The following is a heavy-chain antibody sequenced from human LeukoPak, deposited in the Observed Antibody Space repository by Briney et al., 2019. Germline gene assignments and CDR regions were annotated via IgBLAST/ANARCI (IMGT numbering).Heavy chain of an antibody. D-gene: IGHD3-10*01. CDR1: GGSISSSSYY. J-gene: IGHJ6*03. CDR3: ARLLWFGELSYMDV. CDR2: IYYSGST. V-gene: IGHV4-39*01. Sequence: PSETQSLTCTVSGGSISSSSYYWGWIRQPPGKGLEWIGSIYYSGSTYYNPSLRSRVTISVDTSKNQFSLKLSSVTAADTAVYYCARLLWFGELSYMDVWGKGTTVTVSS.